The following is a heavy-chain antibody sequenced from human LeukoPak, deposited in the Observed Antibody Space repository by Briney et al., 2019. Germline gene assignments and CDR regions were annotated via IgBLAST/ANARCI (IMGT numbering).Heavy chain of an antibody. J-gene: IGHJ4*02. D-gene: IGHD3-22*01. CDR2: ISGSGGST. CDR1: GFTFSSYG. CDR3: AKEGPNYYDSREVY. V-gene: IGHV3-23*01. Sequence: GGSLRLSCAASGFTFSSYGMHWVRQAPGKGLEWVSAISGSGGSTYYADSVKGRFTISRDNSKNTLYLQMNSLRAEDTAVYYCAKEGPNYYDSREVYWGQGTLVTVSS.